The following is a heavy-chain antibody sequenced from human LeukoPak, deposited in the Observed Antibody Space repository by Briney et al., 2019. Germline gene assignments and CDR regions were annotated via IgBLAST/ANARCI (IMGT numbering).Heavy chain of an antibody. J-gene: IGHJ5*02. V-gene: IGHV1-69*05. Sequence: SVKVSFKASGGTFTSYAISLVRHPPGQGLEWMGRIIPIFGTANYAQKFQGRVTITTDESTSTAYMELSSLRSEDTAVYYCARDGLTPSVLMVYAIENWFDPWGQGTLVTVSS. CDR3: ARDGLTPSVLMVYAIENWFDP. CDR2: IIPIFGTA. CDR1: GGTFTSYA. D-gene: IGHD2-8*01.